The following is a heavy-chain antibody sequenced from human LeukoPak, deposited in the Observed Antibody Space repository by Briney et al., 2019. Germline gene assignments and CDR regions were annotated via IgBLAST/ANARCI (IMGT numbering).Heavy chain of an antibody. CDR2: IYTSGST. D-gene: IGHD3-10*01. Sequence: SETLSLTCTVSGGSISSYYWSWIRQPAGKGLEWIGRIYTSGSTNYNPSLKSRVTISVDTSKNQFSLKLSSVTAADTAVYYCARTYYGSGRATRTDPVSFDYWGQGTLVTVSS. CDR3: ARTYYGSGRATRTDPVSFDY. V-gene: IGHV4-4*07. J-gene: IGHJ4*02. CDR1: GGSISSYY.